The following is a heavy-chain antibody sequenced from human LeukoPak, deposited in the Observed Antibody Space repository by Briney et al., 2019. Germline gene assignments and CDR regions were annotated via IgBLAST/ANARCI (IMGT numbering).Heavy chain of an antibody. D-gene: IGHD6-13*01. Sequence: SETLSLTCTVSGGSISSYYWSWIRQPPGKGLEWIGYIYYSGSTNYNPSLKSRVTISVDTSKNQFSLKLSSVTAADTAVYYCARGGQQLADWYFALWGRGTLVTVSS. J-gene: IGHJ2*01. V-gene: IGHV4-59*01. CDR1: GGSISSYY. CDR2: IYYSGST. CDR3: ARGGQQLADWYFAL.